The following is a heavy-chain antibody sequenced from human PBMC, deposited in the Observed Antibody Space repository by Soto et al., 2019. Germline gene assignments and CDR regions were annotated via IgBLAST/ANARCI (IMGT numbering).Heavy chain of an antibody. CDR3: ARVCTGGSCYQFDS. Sequence: EVHLVESGGGLVQPGGSLSLSCAASGFTFSSYWMHWVRQAPGKGLVWVSRINGDGSNTNYADSVKGRFTISRDNAKNTLYLHMNSLRADDTAVYYCARVCTGGSCYQFDSWGQGTLVTVSS. D-gene: IGHD2-15*01. CDR1: GFTFSSYW. V-gene: IGHV3-74*01. J-gene: IGHJ4*02. CDR2: INGDGSNT.